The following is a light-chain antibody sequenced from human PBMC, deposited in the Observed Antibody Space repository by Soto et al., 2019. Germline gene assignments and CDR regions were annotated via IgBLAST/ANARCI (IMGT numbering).Light chain of an antibody. Sequence: TVRAQSPGNPSWSPGERATLSCRASQGVDSTLAWYQQKPGQAPRLLIHSASARAPGFSARFSASGSGTEFTLTISSLQPDDFATYYCQHYNSYSEAFGQGTKVDIK. CDR3: QHYNSYSEA. V-gene: IGKV3-15*01. CDR1: QGVDST. J-gene: IGKJ1*01. CDR2: SAS.